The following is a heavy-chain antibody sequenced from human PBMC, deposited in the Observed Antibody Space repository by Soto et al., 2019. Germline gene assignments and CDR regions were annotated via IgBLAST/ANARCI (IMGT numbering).Heavy chain of an antibody. CDR1: GGSISSHY. D-gene: IGHD6-19*01. V-gene: IGHV4-59*11. J-gene: IGHJ4*02. Sequence: SETLSLTCTVSGGSISSHYWSWIRQPPGKGLEWIGYIYSSGSTNYNPSLRSRVTMSVDTSKNQFSLKLSSVAAADTAVYYCASSIGVPGMLDYWGQGTLVTVSS. CDR2: IYSSGST. CDR3: ASSIGVPGMLDY.